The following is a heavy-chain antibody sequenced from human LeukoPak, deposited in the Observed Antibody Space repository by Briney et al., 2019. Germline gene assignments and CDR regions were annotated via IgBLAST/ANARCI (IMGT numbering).Heavy chain of an antibody. V-gene: IGHV3-23*01. Sequence: PGGSLRLSCAASGFTFSSYAMSWVRQAPGKELEWVSAISGSGGSTYYADSVKGRFTISRDNSKNTLYLQMNSLRAEDTAVYYCAKDPPAGYCTNGVCHDYWGQGTLVTVSS. CDR1: GFTFSSYA. J-gene: IGHJ4*02. CDR3: AKDPPAGYCTNGVCHDY. D-gene: IGHD2-8*01. CDR2: ISGSGGST.